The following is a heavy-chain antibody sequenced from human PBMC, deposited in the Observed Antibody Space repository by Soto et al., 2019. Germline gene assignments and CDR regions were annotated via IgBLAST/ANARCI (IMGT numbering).Heavy chain of an antibody. V-gene: IGHV3-21*01. CDR1: ELKCGSYS. Sequence: PGGSKRVSWRAAELKCGSYSMSWVRQAPGKGLEWVSSISSSSSYIYYADSVKGRFTISRDNAKNSLYLQMNSLRAEDTAVYYCARVFCSGGSCAKYYYYYYMDVWGKGTTVTVSS. D-gene: IGHD2-15*01. J-gene: IGHJ6*03. CDR2: ISSSSSYI. CDR3: ARVFCSGGSCAKYYYYYYMDV.